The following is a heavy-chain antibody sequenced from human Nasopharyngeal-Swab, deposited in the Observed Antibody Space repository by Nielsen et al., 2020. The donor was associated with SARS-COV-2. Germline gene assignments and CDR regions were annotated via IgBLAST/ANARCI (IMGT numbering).Heavy chain of an antibody. V-gene: IGHV4-39*01. J-gene: IGHJ1*01. D-gene: IGHD6-13*01. CDR2: IYYSGST. Sequence: SETLSLTFTVSGGSISSSSYYWGWIRQPPGKGLEWIGNIYYSGSTYYNPSLKSRVTISVDTSKNQFSLKLSSVTAADTAVYYCASSWYGFPPAEYFQHWGQGTLVTVSS. CDR3: ASSWYGFPPAEYFQH. CDR1: GGSISSSSYY.